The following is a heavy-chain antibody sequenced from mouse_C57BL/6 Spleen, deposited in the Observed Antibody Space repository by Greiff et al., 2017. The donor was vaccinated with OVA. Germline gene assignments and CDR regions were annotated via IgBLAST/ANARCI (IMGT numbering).Heavy chain of an antibody. CDR2: IYPGSGNT. CDR1: GYTFTDYY. J-gene: IGHJ4*01. CDR3: ARSLLRSAMDY. Sequence: VQVVESGPELVKPGASVKISCKASGYTFTDYYINWVKQRPGQGLEWIGWIYPGSGNTKYNEKFKGKATLTVDTSSSTAYMQLSSLTSEDSAVYFCARSLLRSAMDYWGQGTSVTVSS. D-gene: IGHD1-1*01. V-gene: IGHV1-84*01.